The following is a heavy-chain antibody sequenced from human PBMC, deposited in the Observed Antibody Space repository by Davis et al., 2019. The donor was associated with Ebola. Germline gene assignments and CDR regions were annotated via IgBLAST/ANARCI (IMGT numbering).Heavy chain of an antibody. V-gene: IGHV1-18*01. CDR3: ARDQADLSWLLYYYGMDV. Sequence: AASVKVSCKASGYTFTSYGISWVRQAPGQGLEWMGWISAYNGNTNYAQKLQGRVTMTTDTSTSTAYMELRSLRSDDTAVYYCARDQADLSWLLYYYGMDVWGQGTTVTVSS. D-gene: IGHD5-12*01. CDR2: ISAYNGNT. J-gene: IGHJ6*02. CDR1: GYTFTSYG.